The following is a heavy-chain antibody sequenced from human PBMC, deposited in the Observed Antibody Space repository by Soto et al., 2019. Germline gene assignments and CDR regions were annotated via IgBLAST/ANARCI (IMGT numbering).Heavy chain of an antibody. J-gene: IGHJ4*02. CDR3: ATDHYGGNTFDY. CDR1: GYTLTELS. CDR2: FDPEDGET. V-gene: IGHV1-24*01. Sequence: ASVKVSCKVSGYTLTELSMHWVRQAPGKGLEWMGGFDPEDGETIYAQKFQGRVTMTEDTSTDTAYMELSSLRSEDTAVYYCATDHYGGNTFDYCGQRTLLTVSS. D-gene: IGHD4-17*01.